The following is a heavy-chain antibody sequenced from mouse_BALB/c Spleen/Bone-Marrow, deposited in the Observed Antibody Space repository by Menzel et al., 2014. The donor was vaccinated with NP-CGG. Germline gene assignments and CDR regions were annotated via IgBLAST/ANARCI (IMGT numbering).Heavy chain of an antibody. CDR3: ARLNYGNPFAY. Sequence: QVQLKQSAAELARPGAPVKMSCKASGYTFTSYTMHWVKQRPGQGLEWIGYINPSSGYTDYNQKFNDKTTLTADKSSSTAYMQLSSLTSEDSAVYYCARLNYGNPFAYWGQGTLVTVSA. J-gene: IGHJ3*01. V-gene: IGHV1-4*02. CDR1: GYTFTSYT. D-gene: IGHD2-1*01. CDR2: INPSSGYT.